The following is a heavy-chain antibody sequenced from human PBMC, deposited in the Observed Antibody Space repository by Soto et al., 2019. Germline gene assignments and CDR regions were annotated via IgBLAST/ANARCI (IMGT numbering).Heavy chain of an antibody. Sequence: ASVKVSXKASGGTFSSYAISWVRQAPGQGLEWMGGIIPIFGTANYAQKFQGRVTITADESTSTAYMELSSLRSEDTAVYYCARTMTTSERRYFDYWGQGTLVTVSS. D-gene: IGHD3-22*01. V-gene: IGHV1-69*13. CDR2: IIPIFGTA. CDR3: ARTMTTSERRYFDY. J-gene: IGHJ4*02. CDR1: GGTFSSYA.